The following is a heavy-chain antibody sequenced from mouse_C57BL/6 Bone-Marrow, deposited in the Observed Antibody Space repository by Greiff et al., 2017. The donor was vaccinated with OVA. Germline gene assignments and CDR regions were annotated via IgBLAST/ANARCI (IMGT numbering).Heavy chain of an antibody. Sequence: VQLQQSGPELVKPGASVKISCKASGYSFTGYYMNWVKQSPEKSLEWIGEINTSTGGTTYNQKFKAKATLTVDKSSSTAYMHLKSLTSEDSAVYYCARGIDGYYWFAYWGQGTLVTVSA. CDR1: GYSFTGYY. V-gene: IGHV1-42*01. D-gene: IGHD2-3*01. CDR2: INTSTGGT. J-gene: IGHJ3*01. CDR3: ARGIDGYYWFAY.